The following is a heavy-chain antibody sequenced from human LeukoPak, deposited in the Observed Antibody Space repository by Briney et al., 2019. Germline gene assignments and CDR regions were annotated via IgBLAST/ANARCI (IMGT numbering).Heavy chain of an antibody. J-gene: IGHJ4*02. D-gene: IGHD1-1*01. CDR3: VRHSGGVYGSSDS. Sequence: GGSLRLSCAASGFTFSNYAMSWFRQAPGKGLEWVSTIGRSGVDTYYADSVKGRFTISKDSSKNTLQMNSLRAEDTAVYYCVRHSGGVYGSSDSWGQGTLVTVSS. CDR2: IGRSGVDT. CDR1: GFTFSNYA. V-gene: IGHV3-23*01.